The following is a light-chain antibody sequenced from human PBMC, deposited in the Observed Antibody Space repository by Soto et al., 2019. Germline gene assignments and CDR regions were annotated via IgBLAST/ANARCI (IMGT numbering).Light chain of an antibody. CDR2: WAS. CDR3: QQFYATPLT. CDR1: QSVLFSSDNKSY. V-gene: IGKV4-1*01. Sequence: DIVMTQSPDSLAVSLGERATINCKSSQSVLFSSDNKSYLAWYQKKSGQPPKLLIYWASTRESGVPDRFSGSGSGTDFTLTISSLQAEDVAVYYCQQFYATPLTFGQGTKVEI. J-gene: IGKJ1*01.